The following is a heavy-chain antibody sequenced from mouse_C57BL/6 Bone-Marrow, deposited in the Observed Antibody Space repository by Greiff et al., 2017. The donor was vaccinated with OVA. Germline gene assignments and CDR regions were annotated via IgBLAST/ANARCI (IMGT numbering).Heavy chain of an antibody. CDR3: TRTQLRLPYYFDY. V-gene: IGHV1-15*01. CDR1: GYTFTDYE. CDR2: IDPETGGT. D-gene: IGHD3-2*02. J-gene: IGHJ2*01. Sequence: VKLQESGAELVRPGASVTLSCKASGYTFTDYEMHWVKQTPVHGLEWIGAIDPETGGTAYNQKFKGKAILTADKSSSTAYMELRSLTSEDSAVYYCTRTQLRLPYYFDYGGQGTTLTVSS.